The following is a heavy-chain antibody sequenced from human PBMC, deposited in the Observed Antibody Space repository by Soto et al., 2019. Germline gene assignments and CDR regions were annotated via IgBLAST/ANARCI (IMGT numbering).Heavy chain of an antibody. CDR2: IIPVFGTA. Sequence: QAQLEQSGGEVKKPGSSVKVSCKASRVAFSKFIVTWVRQAPGVALEWVGGIIPVFGTANYAQKFQGRVTITADESTSTSYMEVNNLRSEDTAVYYCAKGRYSSPMGYYYGMDVWGQGTTVTVSS. V-gene: IGHV1-69*01. CDR1: RVAFSKFI. J-gene: IGHJ6*02. CDR3: AKGRYSSPMGYYYGMDV. D-gene: IGHD2-2*01.